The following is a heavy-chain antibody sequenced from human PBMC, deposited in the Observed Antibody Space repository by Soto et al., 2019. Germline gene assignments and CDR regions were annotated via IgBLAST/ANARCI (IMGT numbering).Heavy chain of an antibody. D-gene: IGHD5-12*01. Sequence: GGSLRLSCAASGFTFSSYSMNWVRQAPGKGLEWVSSISSSSSYIYYADSVKGRFTISRDNAKNSLYLQMNSLRAEDTAVYYCAREYSGYDYEGGYYYYYGMDVWGQGTTVTVSS. CDR3: AREYSGYDYEGGYYYYYGMDV. CDR1: GFTFSSYS. J-gene: IGHJ6*02. CDR2: ISSSSSYI. V-gene: IGHV3-21*01.